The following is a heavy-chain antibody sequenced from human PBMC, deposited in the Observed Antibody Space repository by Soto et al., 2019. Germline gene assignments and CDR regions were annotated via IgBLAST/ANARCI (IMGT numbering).Heavy chain of an antibody. Sequence: PGWSLRLSCASSVFTFINAWMSWVRQAPGKGLEWVGRIKSKTDGGTTDYAAPVKGRFTISRDDSKNTLYLQMNSLKTEDTAVYYCTTASGSYLGAFDIWGQGTMVTVSS. D-gene: IGHD1-26*01. J-gene: IGHJ3*02. CDR3: TTASGSYLGAFDI. CDR1: VFTFINAW. V-gene: IGHV3-15*01. CDR2: IKSKTDGGTT.